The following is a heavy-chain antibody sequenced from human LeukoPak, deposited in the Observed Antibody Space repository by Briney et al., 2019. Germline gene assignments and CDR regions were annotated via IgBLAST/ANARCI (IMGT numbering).Heavy chain of an antibody. J-gene: IGHJ1*01. D-gene: IGHD4-17*01. CDR3: TRDHGDYVGYFQH. CDR2: IRSKAYGGTT. CDR1: GFTFCDYA. V-gene: IGHV3-49*03. Sequence: GGSLRLSCTASGFTFCDYAMSWFRQAPGKGLEWVGFIRSKAYGGTTEYAASVKGRFTISRDDSKSIAYLQMNRLKTEDTAVYYCTRDHGDYVGYFQHWGQGTLVTVSS.